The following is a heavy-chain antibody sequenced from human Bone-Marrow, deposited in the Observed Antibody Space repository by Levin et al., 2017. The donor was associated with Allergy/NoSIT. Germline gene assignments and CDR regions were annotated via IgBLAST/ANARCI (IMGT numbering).Heavy chain of an antibody. D-gene: IGHD2-2*02. Sequence: LETLSLTCTVSGGSISSYYWSWIRQPPGKGLEWIGYIYYSGSTNYNPSLKSRVTISVDTSKNQFSLKLSSVTAADTAVYYCARAIVVVPAAIVYFDYWGQGTLVTVSS. J-gene: IGHJ4*02. CDR2: IYYSGST. CDR3: ARAIVVVPAAIVYFDY. CDR1: GGSISSYY. V-gene: IGHV4-59*01.